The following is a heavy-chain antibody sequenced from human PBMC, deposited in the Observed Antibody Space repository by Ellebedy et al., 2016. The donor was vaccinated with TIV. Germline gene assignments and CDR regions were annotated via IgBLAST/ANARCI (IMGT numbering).Heavy chain of an antibody. J-gene: IGHJ4*02. V-gene: IGHV4-59*06. CDR3: AAYYGGRFDY. CDR1: GGSISSYY. D-gene: IGHD4-23*01. CDR2: IFYSGTT. Sequence: MPSETLSLTCSVSGGSISSYYWSWFRQHPGKGLEWIGFIFYSGTTYYNPPLKSRVTISVDTSRNQFSLKLRSVTAADTAVYYCAAYYGGRFDYWGQGTLVTVSS.